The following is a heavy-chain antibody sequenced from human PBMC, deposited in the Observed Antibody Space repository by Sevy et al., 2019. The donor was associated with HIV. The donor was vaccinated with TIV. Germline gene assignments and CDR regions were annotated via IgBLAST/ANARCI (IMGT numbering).Heavy chain of an antibody. J-gene: IGHJ5*02. Sequence: GRSLRLSCSASGFTFIAFGMTWVRQAPGKGLEWVSGISGGGAATAYADSVKGRFTISRDNSKNTLYLQMNSLTAADTAVYYCARYGRIPVAGHTWFDPWGLGTLVTVSS. CDR1: GFTFIAFG. V-gene: IGHV3-23*01. CDR2: ISGGGAAT. CDR3: ARYGRIPVAGHTWFDP. D-gene: IGHD6-19*01.